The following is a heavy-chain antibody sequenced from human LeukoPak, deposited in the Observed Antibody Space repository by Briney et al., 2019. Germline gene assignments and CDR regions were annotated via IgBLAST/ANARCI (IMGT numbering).Heavy chain of an antibody. V-gene: IGHV3-9*01. CDR3: AREATKIVATITLAL. J-gene: IGHJ4*02. Sequence: GRSLRLSCAASGFTFDDYAMHWVRQAPGKGLEWVSGISWNSGSIGYADSVKGRFTISRDNSKNTLYLQMNSLRAEDTAVYYCAREATKIVATITLALWGQGALVTVSS. D-gene: IGHD5-12*01. CDR1: GFTFDDYA. CDR2: ISWNSGSI.